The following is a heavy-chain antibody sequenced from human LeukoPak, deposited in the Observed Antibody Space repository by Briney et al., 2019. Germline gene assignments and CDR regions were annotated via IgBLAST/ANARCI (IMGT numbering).Heavy chain of an antibody. J-gene: IGHJ3*02. Sequence: ASVKVSCKASGYTFTSYGISWVRQAPGQGLEWMGWISAYNSNTNYAQKLQGRVTMTTDTSTSTAYMELRSLRSDDTAVYYCARVRYCSGGSCYSDAFDIWGQGTMVTVSS. CDR2: ISAYNSNT. D-gene: IGHD2-15*01. CDR3: ARVRYCSGGSCYSDAFDI. V-gene: IGHV1-18*04. CDR1: GYTFTSYG.